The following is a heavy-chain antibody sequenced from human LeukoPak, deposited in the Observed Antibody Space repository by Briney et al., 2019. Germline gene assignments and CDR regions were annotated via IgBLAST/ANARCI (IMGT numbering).Heavy chain of an antibody. J-gene: IGHJ4*02. CDR1: GGSFSGYY. V-gene: IGHV4-34*01. Sequence: PSETLSLTCAVYGGSFSGYYWSWIRQPPGKGLEWIGEINHSGSTNYNPSLKSRVTISVDTSKNQFSLKLSSVTAADTAVYYCARDLGILWFGDVFDYWGQGTLVTVSS. CDR3: ARDLGILWFGDVFDY. D-gene: IGHD3-10*01. CDR2: INHSGST.